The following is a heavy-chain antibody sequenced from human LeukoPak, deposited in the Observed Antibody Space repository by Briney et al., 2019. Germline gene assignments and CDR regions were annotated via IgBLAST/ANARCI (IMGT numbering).Heavy chain of an antibody. CDR3: ARVYYYGSGSYDFDY. D-gene: IGHD3-10*01. CDR1: GYTFTGYY. Sequence: ASVKVSCTASGYTFTGYYMHWVRQAPGQGLEWMGWINPNSGGTNYAQKFQGRVTMTRDTSISTAYMELSRLRSDDTAVYYCARVYYYGSGSYDFDYWGQGTLVTVSS. CDR2: INPNSGGT. J-gene: IGHJ4*02. V-gene: IGHV1-2*02.